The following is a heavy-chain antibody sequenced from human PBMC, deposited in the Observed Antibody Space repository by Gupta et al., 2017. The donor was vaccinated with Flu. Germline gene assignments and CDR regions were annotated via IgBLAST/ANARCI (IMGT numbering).Heavy chain of an antibody. D-gene: IGHD5-24*01. V-gene: IGHV3-30*18. CDR2: ISYDGSNK. Sequence: QVQLVESGGGVVQPGRSLRLSCAASGFTFSSYGMHWVRQAPGKGLEWVAVISYDGSNKYYADSVKGRFTISRDNSKNTLYLQMNSLRAEDTAVYYCAKGPGRWLQLNPLDYWGQGTLVTVSS. CDR1: GFTFSSYG. J-gene: IGHJ4*02. CDR3: AKGPGRWLQLNPLDY.